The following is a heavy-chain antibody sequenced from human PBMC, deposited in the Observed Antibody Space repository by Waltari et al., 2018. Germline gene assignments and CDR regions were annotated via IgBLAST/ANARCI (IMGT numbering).Heavy chain of an antibody. CDR3: VRDHYMDV. CDR1: GFIFSGYE. CDR2: MSYSGETI. J-gene: IGHJ6*03. Sequence: EVQLVESGGDLVQPGGSLRLSCAVSGFIFSGYEMSWVRQAPGKGLGGISYMSYSGETIHYADSVQGRFTTSREHSKNSLILQMDSLRAEDTAIYYCVRDHYMDVWGKGTTVTVSS. V-gene: IGHV3-48*03.